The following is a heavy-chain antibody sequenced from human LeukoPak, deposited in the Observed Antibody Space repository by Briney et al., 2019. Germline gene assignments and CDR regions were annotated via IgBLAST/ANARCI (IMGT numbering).Heavy chain of an antibody. CDR3: ARRSCSSSSCYFEY. CDR1: GYTFTSYY. J-gene: IGHJ4*02. V-gene: IGHV1-46*01. CDR2: INPRDGST. Sequence: ASVKVSCKASGYTFTSYYIHWVRQAPGQGLEWMGIINPRDGSTTYAQKFQGRVTITRDTSTSTVYMDLSSLRSEDTAVYYCARRSCSSSSCYFEYWGQGTLVTVSS. D-gene: IGHD2-2*01.